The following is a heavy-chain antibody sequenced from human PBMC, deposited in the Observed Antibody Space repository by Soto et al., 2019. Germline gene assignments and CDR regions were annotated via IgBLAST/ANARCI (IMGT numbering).Heavy chain of an antibody. CDR3: VRDVRDILTGWDWYFDL. D-gene: IGHD3-9*01. V-gene: IGHV4-39*02. J-gene: IGHJ2*01. CDR2: IYYSGST. CDR1: GGSISSSSYY. Sequence: PSETLSLTCTVSGGSISSSSYYWGWIRQPPGKGLEWIGSIYYSGSTYYNPSLKSRVTISVDTSKNQFSLKLSSVTAADTAVYYCVRDVRDILTGWDWYFDLWGRGTLVTVSS.